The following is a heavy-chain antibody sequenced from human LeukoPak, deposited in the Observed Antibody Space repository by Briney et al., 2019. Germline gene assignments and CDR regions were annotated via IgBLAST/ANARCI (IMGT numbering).Heavy chain of an antibody. J-gene: IGHJ6*02. V-gene: IGHV3-53*01. D-gene: IGHD3-9*01. CDR2: IYSGGST. Sequence: GGSLRLSCAASGFTVSSNYMSWVRQAPGKGLEWVSVIYSGGSTYYADSVKGRFTISRDNSKNTLYLQMNSLRAEDTAVYYCARDRYFDWLPRYGMDVWGQGTTVTVSS. CDR1: GFTVSSNY. CDR3: ARDRYFDWLPRYGMDV.